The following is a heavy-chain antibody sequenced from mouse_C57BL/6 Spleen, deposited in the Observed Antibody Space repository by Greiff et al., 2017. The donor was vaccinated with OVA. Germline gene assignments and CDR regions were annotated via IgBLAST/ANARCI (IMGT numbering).Heavy chain of an antibody. Sequence: DVKLQESGGGLVKPGGSLKLSCAASGFTFSDYGMHWVRQAPEKGLEWVAYISSGSSTIYYADTVKGRFTISRDNAKNTLFLQMTSLRSEDTAMYYCARRADYDPFYAMDYWGQGTSVTVSS. CDR2: ISSGSSTI. CDR1: GFTFSDYG. CDR3: ARRADYDPFYAMDY. J-gene: IGHJ4*01. D-gene: IGHD2-4*01. V-gene: IGHV5-17*01.